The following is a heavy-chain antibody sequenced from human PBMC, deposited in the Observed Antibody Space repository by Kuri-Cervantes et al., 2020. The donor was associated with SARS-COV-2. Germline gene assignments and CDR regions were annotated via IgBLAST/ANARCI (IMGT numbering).Heavy chain of an antibody. Sequence: LSLTCAASGFTFSSYAMHWVRQAPGKGLEWVAVISYDTTNKYYADSVKGRFTVSRDDSKSMVYLQMNSLRPEDTALYYCAKPFHDYSDYGGAFDMWGPGTVVTDSS. D-gene: IGHD4-11*01. CDR1: GFTFSSYA. CDR2: ISYDTTNK. J-gene: IGHJ3*02. CDR3: AKPFHDYSDYGGAFDM. V-gene: IGHV3-30*18.